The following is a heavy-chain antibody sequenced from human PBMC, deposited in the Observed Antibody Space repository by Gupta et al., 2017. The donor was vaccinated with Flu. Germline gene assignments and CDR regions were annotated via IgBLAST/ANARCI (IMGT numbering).Heavy chain of an antibody. V-gene: IGHV3-30-3*01. CDR1: GFPFSSYG. CDR3: ARAGITIFGVITPYYHDS. Sequence: QVQLVESGGGVVQPGRSLPLSCAASGFPFSSYGMHGVRQAPGKGLVWVAFIVYDGSKEYYADSVKGRFTISRDNSRNTLYLQMDSLRAEDTAVYYCARAGITIFGVITPYYHDSWGQGTLVTVSS. CDR2: IVYDGSKE. J-gene: IGHJ4*02. D-gene: IGHD3-3*01.